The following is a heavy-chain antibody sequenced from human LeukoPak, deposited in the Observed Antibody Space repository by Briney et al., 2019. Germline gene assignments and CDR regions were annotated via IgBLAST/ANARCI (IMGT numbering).Heavy chain of an antibody. J-gene: IGHJ4*02. D-gene: IGHD3-16*01. V-gene: IGHV3-30*03. CDR3: TTVWRY. Sequence: GGSLRLSCAASGFTYRNYGMHWVRQAPGKGLEWVAVISYDGSNKYYADSVKGRFTISRDNSKNTLYLQMNSLKPEDTAVYYCTTVWRYWGQGTLVTVSS. CDR1: GFTYRNYG. CDR2: ISYDGSNK.